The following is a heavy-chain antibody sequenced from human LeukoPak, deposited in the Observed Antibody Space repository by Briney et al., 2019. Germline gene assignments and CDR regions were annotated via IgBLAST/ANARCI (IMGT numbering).Heavy chain of an antibody. CDR3: AREHTIAATGTHWFDP. V-gene: IGHV3-33*08. D-gene: IGHD6-13*01. J-gene: IGHJ5*02. CDR2: IWYDGSNK. Sequence: GGSLRLSCAASGFTFSSYGMHWVRQAPGKGLEWGAVIWYDGSNKYYADSVRGRFTISRDNSENMLYLQMNSLRVEDTAVYYCAREHTIAATGTHWFDPWGQGTLVTVSS. CDR1: GFTFSSYG.